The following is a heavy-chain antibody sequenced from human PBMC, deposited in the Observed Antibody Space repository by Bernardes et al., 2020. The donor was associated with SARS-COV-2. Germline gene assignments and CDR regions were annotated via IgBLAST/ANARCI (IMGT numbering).Heavy chain of an antibody. D-gene: IGHD1-26*01. CDR2: MNPNSGNT. V-gene: IGHV1-8*01. CDR3: AIIMVGPTNYYYYFGMDV. CDR1: GYTFTAYD. J-gene: IGHJ6*02. Sequence: ASVKVSCKASGYTFTAYDISWVRQATGQGLEWMGWMNPNSGNTGYAQKFQGRVTMTRDTSISTAYMELSSLTSDDTAVYFCAIIMVGPTNYYYYFGMDVWGQGTTVNVSS.